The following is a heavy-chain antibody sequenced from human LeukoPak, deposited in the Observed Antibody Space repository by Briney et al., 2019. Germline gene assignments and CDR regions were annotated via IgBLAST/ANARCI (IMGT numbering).Heavy chain of an antibody. V-gene: IGHV3-7*01. J-gene: IGHJ6*02. CDR1: GFTFSTYW. D-gene: IGHD3-22*01. CDR3: ARDGRLYYDSSGYNPDYGMDV. CDR2: IKQDGSET. Sequence: GGSLRLSCAASGFTFSTYWMTWVRQAPGKGLEWVANIKQDGSETYYVDSVKGRFTISRDKAKNSLYLQMNSLRAEDTAVYYCARDGRLYYDSSGYNPDYGMDVWGQGTTVTVSS.